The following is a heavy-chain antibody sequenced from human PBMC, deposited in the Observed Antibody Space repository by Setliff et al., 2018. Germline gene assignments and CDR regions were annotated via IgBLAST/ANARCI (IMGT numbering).Heavy chain of an antibody. CDR2: FFYSGDS. J-gene: IGHJ6*03. Sequence: PSETLSLTCTVSGASINSHYWSWIRQPPGKGLEWIGLFFYSGDSRYNPSLKSRVTMSVDTSTNQFSLDLSSVTAADTAVYYCARLSGFLYMDVWGKGTLVTVSS. V-gene: IGHV4-59*08. CDR1: GASINSHY. CDR3: ARLSGFLYMDV. D-gene: IGHD3-3*01.